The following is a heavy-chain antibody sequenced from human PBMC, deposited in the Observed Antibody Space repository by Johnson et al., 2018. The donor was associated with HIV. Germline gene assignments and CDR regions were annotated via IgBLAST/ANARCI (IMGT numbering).Heavy chain of an antibody. V-gene: IGHV3-30-3*01. CDR1: GFTFSSYA. J-gene: IGHJ3*02. Sequence: QMQLVESGGGLVQPGGSLRLSCAASGFTFSSYAMHWVRPAPGKGLEWVAVISYDGSNKYYADSVKGRFTISTDNSKNTLYLQMNSLRAEDTAVYYGAKGLVPAAVSRLTGAPDAFDIWGQGTMVTVSS. CDR2: ISYDGSNK. D-gene: IGHD2-2*01. CDR3: AKGLVPAAVSRLTGAPDAFDI.